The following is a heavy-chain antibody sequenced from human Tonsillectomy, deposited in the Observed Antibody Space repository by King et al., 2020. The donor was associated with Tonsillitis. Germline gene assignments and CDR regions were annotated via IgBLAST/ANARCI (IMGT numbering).Heavy chain of an antibody. D-gene: IGHD2-15*01. J-gene: IGHJ5*02. CDR1: GFSLSTSGMR. CDR2: IDWDDAK. Sequence: VTLQESGPALVKPPQTLTLTCTFSGFSLSTSGMRVSWIRQPPGKALEWLARIDWDDAKFYSTSLKTRLTISKDTSKNQVVLTMTNMDPVDTATYYCARNSGGAYNWFDPWGQGTLVTVSS. CDR3: ARNSGGAYNWFDP. V-gene: IGHV2-70*04.